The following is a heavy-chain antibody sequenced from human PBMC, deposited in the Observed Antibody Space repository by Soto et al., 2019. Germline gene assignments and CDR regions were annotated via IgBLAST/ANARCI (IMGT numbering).Heavy chain of an antibody. J-gene: IGHJ6*02. CDR3: AAFKLRFLEWLTYGMDV. V-gene: IGHV1-18*04. D-gene: IGHD3-3*01. Sequence: ASVKVSCKASGYTFTSDGISWVRQAPGQGLEWMGWISAYNGNTNYAQKLQGRVTMTTDTSTSTAYMELRSLRSDDTAVYYCAAFKLRFLEWLTYGMDVWGQGTTVTVSS. CDR1: GYTFTSDG. CDR2: ISAYNGNT.